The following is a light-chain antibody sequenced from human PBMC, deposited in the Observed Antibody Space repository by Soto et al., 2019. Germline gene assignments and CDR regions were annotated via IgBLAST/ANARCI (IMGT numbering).Light chain of an antibody. V-gene: IGLV2-14*01. CDR2: DVS. Sequence: QSVLTQPASVSGSPGQSITIYCTGTSSDVGGYNYVSWYQQHPGKAPKLMIYDVSNRPSGVSNRFSGSKSGNTASLTISGLQAEDEADYYCSSYTSSSMVFGGGTKLTVL. CDR1: SSDVGGYNY. CDR3: SSYTSSSMV. J-gene: IGLJ2*01.